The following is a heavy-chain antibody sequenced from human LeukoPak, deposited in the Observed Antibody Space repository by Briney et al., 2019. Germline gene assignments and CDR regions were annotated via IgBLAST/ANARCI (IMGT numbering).Heavy chain of an antibody. CDR2: ISSSSSNI. CDR1: GFTISSYS. CDR3: ARGSSGYYLFNN. Sequence: GGSLRLCCAASGFTISSYSMNCVRQAPGKGLEWVSSISSSSSNIYYADSEKGRFTISRDTAKTPLYLQMNSLRAEDTAVYYCARGSSGYYLFNNCGQGTLVTVSS. V-gene: IGHV3-21*01. J-gene: IGHJ4*02. D-gene: IGHD3-22*01.